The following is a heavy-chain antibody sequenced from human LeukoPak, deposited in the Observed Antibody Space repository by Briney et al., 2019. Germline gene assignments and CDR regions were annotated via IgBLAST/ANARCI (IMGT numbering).Heavy chain of an antibody. CDR2: INYNGGTT. CDR3: ARGPLWSGGYDLLGY. J-gene: IGHJ4*02. CDR1: GFTFNDYG. D-gene: IGHD5-12*01. V-gene: IGHV3-20*04. Sequence: GGSLRLSCEGSGFTFNDYGMSWVRQVPGKGLEWVSGINYNGGTTNYGDSVKGRFTISRDNAKNSLYLQMNSLRAEDTALYYCARGPLWSGGYDLLGYWGQGTLVTVSS.